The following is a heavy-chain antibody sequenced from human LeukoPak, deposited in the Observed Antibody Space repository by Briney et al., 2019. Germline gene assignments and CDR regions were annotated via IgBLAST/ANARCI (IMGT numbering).Heavy chain of an antibody. CDR2: IYYSGST. CDR1: GGSISSYY. J-gene: IGHJ4*02. D-gene: IGHD5-24*01. V-gene: IGHV4-59*12. Sequence: SETLSLTCTVSGGSISSYYWSWIRQPPGKGLEWIGYIYYSGSTNYNPSLKSRVTISVDTSKNQFSLKLSSVTAADTAVYYCARPSGVEMATSFDYWGQGTLVTVSS. CDR3: ARPSGVEMATSFDY.